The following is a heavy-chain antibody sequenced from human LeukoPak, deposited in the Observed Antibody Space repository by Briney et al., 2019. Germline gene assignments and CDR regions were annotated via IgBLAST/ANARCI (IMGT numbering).Heavy chain of an antibody. D-gene: IGHD3-22*01. CDR3: ARDRRYYFDSGPGYFDY. V-gene: IGHV3-11*06. Sequence: KGRFTISRDNDKNSLYLQMNSLRPADTAVYYCARDRRYYFDSGPGYFDYWGQGTLVTVSS. J-gene: IGHJ4*02.